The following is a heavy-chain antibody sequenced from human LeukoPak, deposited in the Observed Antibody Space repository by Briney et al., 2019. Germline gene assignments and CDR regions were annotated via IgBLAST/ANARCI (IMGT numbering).Heavy chain of an antibody. V-gene: IGHV4-39*02. J-gene: IGHJ4*02. Sequence: ASETLSLTCTVSGGSISGSSYYWGWLRQPPGKGLEWIGSIYYSGSTYYNPSLKGRVTISVDTSKNQFSLKLNSVTATDTAVYYCARGVPLPAAIDYFDYWGQGTLVTVSS. CDR1: GGSISGSSYY. D-gene: IGHD2-2*01. CDR3: ARGVPLPAAIDYFDY. CDR2: IYYSGST.